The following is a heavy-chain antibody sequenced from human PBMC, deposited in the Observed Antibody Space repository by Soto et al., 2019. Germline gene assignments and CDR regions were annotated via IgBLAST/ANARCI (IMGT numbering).Heavy chain of an antibody. D-gene: IGHD3-10*01. CDR3: ARAGSYRFDY. CDR1: GFTFSSYW. J-gene: IGHJ4*01. Sequence: GGSLRLSCAASGFTFSSYWMHWVRQAPGKGLAWVSRINPDGRSISDADSVKGRFTISRDNAKNTLYLQMNSLTTEDTAVYYCARAGSYRFDYWATEPWSPSPQ. CDR2: INPDGRSI. V-gene: IGHV3-74*01.